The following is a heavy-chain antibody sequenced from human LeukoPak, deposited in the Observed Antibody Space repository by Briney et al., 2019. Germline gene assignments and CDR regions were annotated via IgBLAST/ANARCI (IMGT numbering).Heavy chain of an antibody. J-gene: IGHJ3*02. D-gene: IGHD3-22*01. Sequence: GGSLRLSCEASGFTFSSYSMNWVRQAPGKGLEWVSFISGSSSIIHYADSVKGRFTISRDNAKNPLYLQMDSLRAEDTAVYYCARSGTTYYYDSGSRIWGQGTMVTVSS. CDR3: ARSGTTYYYDSGSRI. V-gene: IGHV3-48*04. CDR2: ISGSSSII. CDR1: GFTFSSYS.